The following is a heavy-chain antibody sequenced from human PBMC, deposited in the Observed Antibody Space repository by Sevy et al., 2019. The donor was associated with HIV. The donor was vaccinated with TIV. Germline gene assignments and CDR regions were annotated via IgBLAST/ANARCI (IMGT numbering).Heavy chain of an antibody. D-gene: IGHD1-20*01. CDR2: IKQDGSEK. Sequence: GGSLRLSCAASGFTFSSFFMSWVRQAPGKGLEWVANIKQDGSEKYYVDSVKGRFTISRDNARNSVDLQMNSLRAEDTGVYYCARDLTAPYYYYGMDVWGQGTMVTVSS. CDR1: GFTFSSFF. J-gene: IGHJ6*02. CDR3: ARDLTAPYYYYGMDV. V-gene: IGHV3-7*01.